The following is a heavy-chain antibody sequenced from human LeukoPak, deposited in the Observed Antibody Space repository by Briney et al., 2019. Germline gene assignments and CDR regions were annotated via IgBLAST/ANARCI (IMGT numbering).Heavy chain of an antibody. CDR3: ARSPTYYDILTGYSIGDY. D-gene: IGHD3-9*01. V-gene: IGHV1-18*01. J-gene: IGHJ4*02. CDR2: ISAYNGNT. CDR1: GYTFTSYG. Sequence: ASVKVSCKASGYTFTSYGISWVRQAPGQGLEWMGWISAYNGNTNYAQKLQGRVTMTTDTSTSTAYMELRSLRSDDTAVYYCARSPTYYDILTGYSIGDYWGQGNLVTVSS.